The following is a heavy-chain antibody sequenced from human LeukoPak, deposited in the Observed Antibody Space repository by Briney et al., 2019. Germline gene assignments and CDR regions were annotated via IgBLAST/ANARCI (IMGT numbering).Heavy chain of an antibody. CDR1: GFTFSSYS. CDR2: ISSSSYI. V-gene: IGHV3-21*01. J-gene: IGHJ4*02. CDR3: ARDGTGYYFDY. D-gene: IGHD1-26*01. Sequence: GGSLRLSCAASGFTFSSYSMNWVRQAPGKGLEWVSSISSSSYIYYADSVKGRFTISRDNAKNSLYLQMNSLRAEDTAVYYCARDGTGYYFDYWGQGTLVTVSS.